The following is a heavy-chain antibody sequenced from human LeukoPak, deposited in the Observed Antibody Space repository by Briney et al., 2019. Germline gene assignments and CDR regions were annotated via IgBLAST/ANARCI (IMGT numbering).Heavy chain of an antibody. CDR2: ISSSSSYI. Sequence: GGSLRLSCAASGFTFSSYSMNWVRQAPGKGLEWVSSISSSSSYIYYADSVKGRFTTSRDNAKNSLYLQMNSLRAEDTAVYYCARNWAFDAFDIWGQGTMVTVSS. CDR1: GFTFSSYS. CDR3: ARNWAFDAFDI. J-gene: IGHJ3*02. V-gene: IGHV3-21*01. D-gene: IGHD7-27*01.